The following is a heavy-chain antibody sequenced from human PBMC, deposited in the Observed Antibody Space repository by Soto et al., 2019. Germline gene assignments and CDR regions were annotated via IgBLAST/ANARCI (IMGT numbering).Heavy chain of an antibody. Sequence: EVQLVESGGGLVQPGGSLRLSCAASGFTFSTYWMGWVRQAPGKWLEWVANIKQDGSEQYYVDSVKGRFTISRDNAKNSLYLQMNSLRAEDTTVYYCARVVAWGWFDPWGQGTLVTVSS. CDR1: GFTFSTYW. D-gene: IGHD7-27*01. CDR2: IKQDGSEQ. J-gene: IGHJ5*02. CDR3: ARVVAWGWFDP. V-gene: IGHV3-7*01.